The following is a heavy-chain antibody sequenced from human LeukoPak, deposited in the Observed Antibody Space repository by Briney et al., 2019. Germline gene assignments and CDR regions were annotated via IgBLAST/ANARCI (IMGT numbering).Heavy chain of an antibody. CDR3: AKASGSVGTNKAFDY. CDR1: GFTFSGYA. CDR2: ISGSGGST. D-gene: IGHD1-26*01. V-gene: IGHV3-23*01. J-gene: IGHJ4*02. Sequence: PGGSLRLSCAASGFTFSGYAMTWVRQAPGKGLEWVSSISGSGGSTYNADSVRGRFTISRDNSKNTLYLEVNSLRAEDTAVYYCAKASGSVGTNKAFDYWGQGTLVTVSP.